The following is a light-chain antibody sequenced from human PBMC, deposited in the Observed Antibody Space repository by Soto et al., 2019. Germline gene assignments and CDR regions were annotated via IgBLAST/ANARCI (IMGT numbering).Light chain of an antibody. CDR1: QSISTH. V-gene: IGKV3-11*01. J-gene: IGKJ4*01. CDR3: QQRSSWPTLT. Sequence: EIVLTQSPATLSLSPGERATLSCRASQSISTHLAWYQQKPGQAPRLLIYDASNRATGVPAMFSGSGSGTDFTLTITSLEPEDCAVYYSQQRSSWPTLTFGGGTKVEIK. CDR2: DAS.